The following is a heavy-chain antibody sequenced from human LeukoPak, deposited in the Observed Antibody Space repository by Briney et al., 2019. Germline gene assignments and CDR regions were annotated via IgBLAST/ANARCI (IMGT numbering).Heavy chain of an antibody. CDR3: ARPQDFGLTGMNAFDI. CDR2: IYPGDSDT. D-gene: IGHD7-27*01. Sequence: GESLKISCKGSGYSFNTYWIGWVRQMPGKGLEWMGIIYPGDSDTKYSPSFQGQVTISVDKSISTAYLQWSSLKASGTAMYYCARPQDFGLTGMNAFDIWGQGTMVTVSS. CDR1: GYSFNTYW. J-gene: IGHJ3*02. V-gene: IGHV5-51*01.